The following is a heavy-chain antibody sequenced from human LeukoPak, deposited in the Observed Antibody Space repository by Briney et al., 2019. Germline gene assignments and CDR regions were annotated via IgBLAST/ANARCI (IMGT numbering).Heavy chain of an antibody. CDR2: INHSGST. CDR3: ARRLKTFYVFWGVFFAY. J-gene: IGHJ4*02. D-gene: IGHD3-3*01. Sequence: SETLSLTCAVYGGSFSGYYWSWIRQPPGKGLEWIGEINHSGSTNYNPSLKSRVTISVDTSKNQFSLKLSSVTAADTAVYYCARRLKTFYVFWGVFFAYWGRETLVTVPS. CDR1: GGSFSGYY. V-gene: IGHV4-34*01.